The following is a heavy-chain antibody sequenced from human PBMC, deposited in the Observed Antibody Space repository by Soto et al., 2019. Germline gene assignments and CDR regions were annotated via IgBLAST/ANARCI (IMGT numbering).Heavy chain of an antibody. J-gene: IGHJ4*01. CDR2: IKPSGGST. Sequence: ASVKVSCKASGYTFTNYYIHWVRQAPGQGLEWMGIIKPSGGSTNYAQKFQGRVTMTRDTATSTVYMELSSLRSEDAAIYYCAREPHYDSSGYPGDCWG. CDR3: AREPHYDSSGYPGDC. V-gene: IGHV1-46*01. D-gene: IGHD3-22*01. CDR1: GYTFTNYY.